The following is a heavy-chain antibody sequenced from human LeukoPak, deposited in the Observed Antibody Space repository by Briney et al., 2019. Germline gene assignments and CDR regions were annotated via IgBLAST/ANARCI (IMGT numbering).Heavy chain of an antibody. CDR1: GYTFTSYY. D-gene: IGHD3-3*01. Sequence: ASVKVSCKASGYTFTSYYMHWVRQAPGQGLEWMGIINPSGGSTSYAQKFQGRVTMTRDTSTSTVYMELSSLRSDDTAVYYCARDSLPGYDFWSGYSLPSINWFDPWGQGTLVTVSS. J-gene: IGHJ5*02. V-gene: IGHV1-46*01. CDR2: INPSGGST. CDR3: ARDSLPGYDFWSGYSLPSINWFDP.